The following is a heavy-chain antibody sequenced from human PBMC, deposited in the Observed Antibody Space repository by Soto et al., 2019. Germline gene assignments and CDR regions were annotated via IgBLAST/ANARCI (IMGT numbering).Heavy chain of an antibody. J-gene: IGHJ6*03. V-gene: IGHV1-8*01. CDR1: GYTFTSYD. D-gene: IGHD2-2*01. CDR2: MKPNSGNT. CDR3: EFLGCSSTSCYRYYYYYMDV. Sequence: GASVKVSCKASGYTFTSYDINWVRQATGQGLEWMGWMKPNSGNTGYAQKFQGRVTMTRNTSISTAYMELSSLRSEDTAEYYCEFLGCSSTSCYRYYYYYMDVWGKGTTVTVSS.